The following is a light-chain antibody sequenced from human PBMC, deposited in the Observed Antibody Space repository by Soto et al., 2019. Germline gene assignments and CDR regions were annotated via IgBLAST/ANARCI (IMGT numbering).Light chain of an antibody. CDR2: EVS. CDR3: NSQRSSGTRV. CDR1: SSDVGGYKH. Sequence: QSVLTQPASVSGSPGQSITIYCTGTSSDVGGYKHVSWYQHHPGKAPKLMIYEVSNRPSGVSNRVSGSKSGYTASLTISGLQAEDEADYYCNSQRSSGTRVFGTGTKVTVL. V-gene: IGLV2-14*01. J-gene: IGLJ1*01.